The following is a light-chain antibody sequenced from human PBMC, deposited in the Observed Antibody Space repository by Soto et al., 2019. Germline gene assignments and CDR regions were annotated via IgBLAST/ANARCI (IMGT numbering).Light chain of an antibody. CDR2: GST. V-gene: IGLV1-40*01. J-gene: IGLJ1*01. Sequence: HSVLTQPPSVSGAPGQRVTISCTGGSSNIGAGYDVNWYQQFPGTVPRLLIYGSTNRPSGVPDRFSGSKSGTSASLAITGLQAEDEAHYHCQSYDTSLSGARVFGTGTKVTVL. CDR3: QSYDTSLSGARV. CDR1: SSNIGAGYD.